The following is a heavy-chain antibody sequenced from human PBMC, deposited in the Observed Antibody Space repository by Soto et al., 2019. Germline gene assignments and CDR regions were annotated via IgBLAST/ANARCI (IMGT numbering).Heavy chain of an antibody. J-gene: IGHJ4*02. CDR3: ARVSGAFYFDY. CDR2: IYYSGST. D-gene: IGHD4-17*01. Sequence: SETLSLTCTVSGGSISSGGYYWSWIRQHPGKGLEWIGYIYYSGSTNYNPSLKSRLSMSVDTSKNQFSLKLSSVSAADTAVYHCARVSGAFYFDYWGQGTLVTVSS. CDR1: GGSISSGGYY. V-gene: IGHV4-31*03.